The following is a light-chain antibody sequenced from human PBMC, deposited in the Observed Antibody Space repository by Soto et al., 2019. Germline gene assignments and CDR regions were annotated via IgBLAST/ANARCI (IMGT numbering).Light chain of an antibody. CDR3: SSYTGTSTLVV. V-gene: IGLV2-14*01. J-gene: IGLJ2*01. CDR1: SSDVGGYNY. CDR2: EVS. Sequence: QSALTQPASVSGSPGQSITISCSATSSDVGGYNYVSWYQQHPDKAPKLMIYEVSNRPSGVSNRFSGSKSGNTASLTISGLQAEDEADYYCSSYTGTSTLVVFGGGTKLTVL.